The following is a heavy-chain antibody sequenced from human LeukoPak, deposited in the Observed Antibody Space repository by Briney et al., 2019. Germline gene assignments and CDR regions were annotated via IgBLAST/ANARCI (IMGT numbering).Heavy chain of an antibody. CDR2: IYSGGST. Sequence: GGSLRFSCAASGFTVSSNYMSWVRQAPGKGLEWVSVIYSGGSTYYADSVEGRFTISRDNSKNTLYLQMNSLRAEDTAVYYCARHGAAAGWGAYYYYGMDVWGQGTTVTVSS. CDR3: ARHGAAAGWGAYYYYGMDV. CDR1: GFTVSSNY. D-gene: IGHD6-13*01. J-gene: IGHJ6*02. V-gene: IGHV3-53*01.